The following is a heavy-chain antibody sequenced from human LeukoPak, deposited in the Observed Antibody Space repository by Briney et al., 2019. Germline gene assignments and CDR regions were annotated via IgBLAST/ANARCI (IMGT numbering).Heavy chain of an antibody. D-gene: IGHD1-1*01. CDR2: MRFDGNTE. J-gene: IGHJ6*02. CDR3: AKDKGNQQLYALDV. CDR1: GFLVNDYG. V-gene: IGHV3-33*06. Sequence: GRSLRLSCAASGFLVNDYGVHWVRQATGKGPEWVAAMRFDGNTEYYVDSVKGRFTISRDTSKNTLFLQMNSLRDEDTATYYCAKDKGNQQLYALDVWGQGTTVSVSS.